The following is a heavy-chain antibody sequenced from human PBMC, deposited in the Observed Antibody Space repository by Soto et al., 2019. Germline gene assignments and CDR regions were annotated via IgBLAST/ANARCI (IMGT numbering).Heavy chain of an antibody. CDR2: IYYSGTT. V-gene: IGHV4-31*03. CDR3: ARVPRGASWFDP. J-gene: IGHJ5*02. CDR1: GGSISSGGYY. Sequence: QVQLQESGPGLVKPSQTLSLTCTVSGGSISSGGYYWSWIRQHPGKGLEWIGNIYYSGTTYSNPSLKSRVNTSVYTSKNQFSLKLSSVTAADTAVYYCARVPRGASWFDPWGQGTLVTVSS. D-gene: IGHD3-10*01.